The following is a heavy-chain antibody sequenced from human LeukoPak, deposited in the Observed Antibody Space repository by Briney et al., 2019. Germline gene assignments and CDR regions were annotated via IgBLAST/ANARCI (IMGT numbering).Heavy chain of an antibody. D-gene: IGHD1-26*01. CDR2: TLYTGRT. J-gene: IGHJ4*02. CDR1: GDSISSSRFY. Sequence: SETLSLTCTVSGDSISSSRFYWAWIRRPPGKGLEWIGSTLYTGRTSYNPSLKRRVTISVDTSKNQFSLRLGSVAASDTAVYYCARRDVGATIDYWGQGTLVTVSS. CDR3: ARRDVGATIDY. V-gene: IGHV4-39*01.